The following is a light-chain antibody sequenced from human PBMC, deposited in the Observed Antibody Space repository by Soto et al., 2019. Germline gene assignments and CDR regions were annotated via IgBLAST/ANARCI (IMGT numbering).Light chain of an antibody. J-gene: IGKJ1*01. Sequence: DIQMTQSPSTLSGSVGDRVTITCRASQTISSRLAWYQQKPGKAPKFLIYDASTLESGVPSRFSGSGSGTEFTLTISRLQTEDFATYFCQQYDVYWTFGQGTKVDIK. CDR1: QTISSR. CDR3: QQYDVYWT. V-gene: IGKV1-5*01. CDR2: DAS.